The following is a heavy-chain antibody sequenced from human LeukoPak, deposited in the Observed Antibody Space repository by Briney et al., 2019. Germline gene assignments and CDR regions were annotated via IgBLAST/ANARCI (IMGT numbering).Heavy chain of an antibody. Sequence: SETLSLTCTVSGGSISSYYWSWIRQPPGKGLEWIGYIYYSGSTNYNPSLKSRVTISVDTSKNQFSLKLSSVTAADTAVYYCARSGVIAAAGTYFDYWGQGTLVTVSS. D-gene: IGHD6-13*01. CDR3: ARSGVIAAAGTYFDY. J-gene: IGHJ4*02. V-gene: IGHV4-59*01. CDR1: GGSISSYY. CDR2: IYYSGST.